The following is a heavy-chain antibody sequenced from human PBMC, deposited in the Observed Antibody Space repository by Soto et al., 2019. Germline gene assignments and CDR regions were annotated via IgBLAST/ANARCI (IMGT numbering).Heavy chain of an antibody. CDR2: ISTYNGNT. J-gene: IGHJ4*02. V-gene: IGHV1-18*01. Sequence: QVQLVQSGAEVKKPGTSVKVSCKASGYTFTSNGISWVRQAPGQGLEWMGWISTYNGNTNYAQKLQGRVTMTRDTTTSIAYMELRDLRSDDTAVYCCARDGYGDYGYWGQGSLVTVSS. CDR3: ARDGYGDYGY. CDR1: GYTFTSNG. D-gene: IGHD4-17*01.